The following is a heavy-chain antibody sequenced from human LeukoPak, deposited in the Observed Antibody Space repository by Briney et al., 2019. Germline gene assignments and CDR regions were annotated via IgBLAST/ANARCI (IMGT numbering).Heavy chain of an antibody. D-gene: IGHD6-6*01. CDR1: GFTFSSYS. J-gene: IGHJ4*02. Sequence: GGSLRLSCAASGFTFSSYSMNWVRQAPGRGLEWVSSISSSSSYIYYADSVKGRFTISRDNAKNSLYLQMNSLRAEDTAVYYCARGSSSPALGLDYWGQGTLVTVSS. CDR3: ARGSSSPALGLDY. CDR2: ISSSSSYI. V-gene: IGHV3-21*01.